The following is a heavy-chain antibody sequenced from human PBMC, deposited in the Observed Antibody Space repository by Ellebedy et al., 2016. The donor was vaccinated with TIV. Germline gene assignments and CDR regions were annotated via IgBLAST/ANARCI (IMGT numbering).Heavy chain of an antibody. Sequence: GGSLRLSCAASGFTFSSYAMSWVRQAPGKGLEWVGFIRSKAYRGTTEYAASVKGRFTVSRDDSKSIAYLQMSSLKTEDTAVYYCTFAAINYGMDVWGQGTTVTVSS. CDR2: IRSKAYRGTT. J-gene: IGHJ6*02. CDR3: TFAAINYGMDV. CDR1: GFTFSSYA. D-gene: IGHD6-25*01. V-gene: IGHV3-49*04.